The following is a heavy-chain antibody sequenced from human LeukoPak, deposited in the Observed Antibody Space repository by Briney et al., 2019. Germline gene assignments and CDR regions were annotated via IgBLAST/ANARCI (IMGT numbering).Heavy chain of an antibody. CDR3: ARETCTTTNCYWGMDV. Sequence: GGALRLSWAGSGFTLSSKGRNGVGQAQGKGLEGVEVIWYDGSNKYYADSVKGRFTISRDNSKNTLDLQMHSLRADDTALYYCARETCTTTNCYWGMDVWGQGTTVTVSS. J-gene: IGHJ6*02. CDR2: IWYDGSNK. D-gene: IGHD2-2*01. CDR1: GFTLSSKG. V-gene: IGHV3-33*01.